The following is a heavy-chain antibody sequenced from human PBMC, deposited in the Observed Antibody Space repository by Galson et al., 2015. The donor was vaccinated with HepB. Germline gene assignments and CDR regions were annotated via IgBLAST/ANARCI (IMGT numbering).Heavy chain of an antibody. CDR3: ARAFGYSSGWYYFDY. Sequence: PALVKPTQTLTLTCTFSGFSLSTSGMCVSWIRQPPGKALEWLALIDWDDDKYYSTSLKTRLTISKDTSKNQVVLTMTNMDPVDTATYYCARAFGYSSGWYYFDYWGQGTLVTVSS. CDR1: GFSLSTSGMC. CDR2: IDWDDDK. J-gene: IGHJ4*02. V-gene: IGHV2-70*01. D-gene: IGHD6-19*01.